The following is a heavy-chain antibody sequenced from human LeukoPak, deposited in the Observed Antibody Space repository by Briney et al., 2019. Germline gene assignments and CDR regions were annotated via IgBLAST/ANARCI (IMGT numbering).Heavy chain of an antibody. D-gene: IGHD4-17*01. CDR3: SRDQLGGDPDDYYYYYMDV. V-gene: IGHV3-49*03. CDR2: IRSKRYGGAI. Sequence: PGGSLRLSCTTSGFTFGDYAMSWFRRAPGKGLEWVGFIRSKRYGGAIEYAASVKGRFTISRDDSKSIAYLQMNSLKTEDTAVYYCSRDQLGGDPDDYYYYYMDVWGKGTTVTVSS. J-gene: IGHJ6*03. CDR1: GFTFGDYA.